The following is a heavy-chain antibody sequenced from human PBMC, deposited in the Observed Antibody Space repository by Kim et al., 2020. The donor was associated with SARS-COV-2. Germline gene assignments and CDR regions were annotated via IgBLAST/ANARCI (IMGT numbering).Heavy chain of an antibody. V-gene: IGHV3-11*06. J-gene: IGHJ6*03. Sequence: KGRFTISRDNAKNSLYLQMNSLRAEDTAVYYCARDLVGQQVELASYYMDVWGKGTTVTVSS. D-gene: IGHD6-13*01. CDR3: ARDLVGQQVELASYYMDV.